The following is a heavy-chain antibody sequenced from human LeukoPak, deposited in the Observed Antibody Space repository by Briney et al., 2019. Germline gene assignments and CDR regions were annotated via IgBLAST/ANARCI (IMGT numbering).Heavy chain of an antibody. J-gene: IGHJ5*02. Sequence: GGSLRLSCAASGFTVSNNYMSWVRQAPGKGLEWVSVIYSGGNTYYANSVKGRFTISRDNSKNTLNLEMNSLRAEDTAVYYCARLGPIAAPQDPWGRGTLVTVSS. CDR1: GFTVSNNY. CDR2: IYSGGNT. V-gene: IGHV3-53*01. CDR3: ARLGPIAAPQDP. D-gene: IGHD6-13*01.